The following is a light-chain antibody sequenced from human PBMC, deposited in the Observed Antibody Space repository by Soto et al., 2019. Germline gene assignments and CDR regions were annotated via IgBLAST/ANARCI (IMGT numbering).Light chain of an antibody. CDR1: LDINRW. Sequence: DIQMTQSPSSVSVSVGDRVTITCRASLDINRWLAWYQVRPGKPPKLLLAGAFVLQSGVPSRFSGSGYGTDFALTIDNLQPEDFAAYYCQQADSYPITFGQGTRLDI. J-gene: IGKJ5*01. CDR2: GAF. CDR3: QQADSYPIT. V-gene: IGKV1-12*01.